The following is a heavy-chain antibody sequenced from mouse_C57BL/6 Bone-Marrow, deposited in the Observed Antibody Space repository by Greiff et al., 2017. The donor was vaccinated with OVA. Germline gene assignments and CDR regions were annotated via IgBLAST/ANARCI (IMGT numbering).Heavy chain of an antibody. CDR2: IDPSDSYT. Sequence: QVQLKQPGAELVKPGASVKLSCKASGYTFTSYWMQWVKQRPGQGLEWIGEIDPSDSYTNYNQKFKGKATLTVDTSSSTAYMQLSSLTSEDSAVYYCARVKAAFDYWGQGTTLTVSS. CDR3: ARVKAAFDY. V-gene: IGHV1-50*01. CDR1: GYTFTSYW. J-gene: IGHJ2*01. D-gene: IGHD6-1*01.